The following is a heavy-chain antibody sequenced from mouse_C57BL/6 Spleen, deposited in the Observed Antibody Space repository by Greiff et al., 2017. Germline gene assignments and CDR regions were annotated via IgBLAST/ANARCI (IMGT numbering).Heavy chain of an antibody. D-gene: IGHD1-1*01. V-gene: IGHV5-6*01. J-gene: IGHJ3*01. CDR3: ANLYYGSTPFAY. Sequence: EVHLVESGGDLVKPGGSLKLSCAASGFTFSSYGMSWVRQTPDKRLEWVATISSGGSYTYYPDSLKGRFTISRDNAKNTLYLQMSSLKSEDTAMYYCANLYYGSTPFAYWGQGTLVTVSA. CDR1: GFTFSSYG. CDR2: ISSGGSYT.